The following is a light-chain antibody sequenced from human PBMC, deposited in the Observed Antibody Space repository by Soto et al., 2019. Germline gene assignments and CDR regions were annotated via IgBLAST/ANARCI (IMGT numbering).Light chain of an antibody. V-gene: IGKV1-9*01. CDR2: ATS. CDR3: QQLKTYPLT. Sequence: DIQLTQSPSFLSASAGDRVTITCRASQGINSYLAWYQQKPGKAPKLLIYATSTLYTEVPSRFSGSGSGTEFSLTISSLQPDDFATYYCQQLKTYPLTFGGGTKVEI. CDR1: QGINSY. J-gene: IGKJ4*01.